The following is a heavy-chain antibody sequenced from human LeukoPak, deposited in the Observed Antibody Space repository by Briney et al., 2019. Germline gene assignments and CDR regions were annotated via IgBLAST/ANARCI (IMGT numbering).Heavy chain of an antibody. CDR2: IYYSGST. V-gene: IGHV4-61*01. D-gene: IGHD6-13*01. J-gene: IGHJ5*02. CDR1: GGSVSSGSYY. Sequence: PSGTLSLTCTVSGGSVSSGSYYWSWIRQPPGKGLEWFGYIYYSGSTNYKPSLKSRVTISVDTSKNQFSLKLSSVTAADTAVYYCARGRAAAGTKWFDPWGQGTLVTVSS. CDR3: ARGRAAAGTKWFDP.